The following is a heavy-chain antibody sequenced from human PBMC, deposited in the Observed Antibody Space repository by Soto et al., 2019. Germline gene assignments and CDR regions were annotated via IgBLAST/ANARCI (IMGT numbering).Heavy chain of an antibody. D-gene: IGHD3-22*01. J-gene: IGHJ3*02. V-gene: IGHV1-69*01. CDR2: IIPICGTA. CDR1: GGTFSSYA. CDR3: ARDRNYYDSSGYTADAFDI. Sequence: QVQLVQSGAEVKKPGSSVKVSCKASGGTFSSYAISWVRQAPGQGLEWMGGIIPICGTANYAQKFQGRVTITADESTSTAYMELSSLRSEDTAVYYCARDRNYYDSSGYTADAFDIWGQGTMVTVSS.